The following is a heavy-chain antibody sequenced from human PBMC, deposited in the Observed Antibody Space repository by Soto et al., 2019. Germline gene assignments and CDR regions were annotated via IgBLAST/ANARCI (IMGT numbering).Heavy chain of an antibody. CDR1: GFTFSSYG. V-gene: IGHV3-33*01. J-gene: IGHJ6*02. CDR2: IWYDGSNK. CDR3: ARDTARAMVRIYYGMDV. D-gene: IGHD3-10*01. Sequence: QVQLVESGGGVVQPGRSLRLSCAASGFTFSSYGMHWVRQAPGKGLEWVAVIWYDGSNKYYADSVKGRFTISRANSKNTLYLQRNSLRAEDTDVYYCARDTARAMVRIYYGMDVWGQGTTVTVSS.